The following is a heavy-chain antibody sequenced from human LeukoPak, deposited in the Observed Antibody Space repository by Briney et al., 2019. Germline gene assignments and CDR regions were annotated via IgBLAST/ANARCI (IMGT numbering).Heavy chain of an antibody. D-gene: IGHD6-19*01. V-gene: IGHV1-2*02. CDR2: INPNSGGT. CDR3: ARDSSGWYYFDY. CDR1: GYTFTGYY. J-gene: IGHJ4*02. Sequence: ASVKVSCKASGYTFTGYYMHWVRQAPGQGLEWMGWINPNSGGTNYAQKFQGRVTMTRDTSVSTAYMELSRLRSDDTAVYYCARDSSGWYYFDYWGQGTLVTVSS.